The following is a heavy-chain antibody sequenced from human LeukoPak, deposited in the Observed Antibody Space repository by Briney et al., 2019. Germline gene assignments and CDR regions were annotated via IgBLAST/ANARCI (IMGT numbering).Heavy chain of an antibody. CDR1: GFTFSSYA. J-gene: IGHJ4*02. V-gene: IGHV3-23*01. CDR3: AKLVVGAFDY. Sequence: SGGSLRLSCTASGFTFSSYAMYWVRQAPGKGLEWVSGIGGSGGSTYYADTVKGRFTISRDNSKNALYLQMNSLRAEDTAVYYCAKLVVGAFDYWGQGTLVTVSS. CDR2: IGGSGGST. D-gene: IGHD1-26*01.